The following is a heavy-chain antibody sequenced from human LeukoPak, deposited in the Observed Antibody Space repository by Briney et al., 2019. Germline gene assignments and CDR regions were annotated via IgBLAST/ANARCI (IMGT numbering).Heavy chain of an antibody. V-gene: IGHV3-11*01. Sequence: GGSLRLSCAASGFSFNDYYMSWIRQAPGKGLEWLSYINIGGTNTHYADSVKGRFTISRDNAKKSLYLEMNNLRAEDTAVYYCATDGAGFDTWGQGALVTVSS. J-gene: IGHJ5*02. CDR2: INIGGTNT. CDR1: GFSFNDYY. CDR3: ATDGAGFDT.